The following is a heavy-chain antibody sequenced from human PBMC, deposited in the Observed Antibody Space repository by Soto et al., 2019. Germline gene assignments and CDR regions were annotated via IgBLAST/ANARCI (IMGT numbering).Heavy chain of an antibody. CDR1: GYTFTTYG. CDR3: ARSLGEAFDI. D-gene: IGHD3-10*01. V-gene: IGHV1-8*02. CDR2: INPNNDNT. J-gene: IGHJ3*02. Sequence: GASVKVSCKASGYTFTTYGISWVRQAPGQGLEWMGWINPNNDNTSYAQKLQGRVTMTRNTSISTAYMELSSLRSEDTAVYYCARSLGEAFDIWGQGTMVTVSS.